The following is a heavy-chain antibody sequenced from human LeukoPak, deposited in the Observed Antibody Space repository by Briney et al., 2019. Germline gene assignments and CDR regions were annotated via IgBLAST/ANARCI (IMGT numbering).Heavy chain of an antibody. CDR1: GGSISSYY. CDR2: IYYSGST. D-gene: IGHD1-26*01. CDR3: ARTGSYSGANWLDP. Sequence: PSETLSLTCTVSGGSISSYYWSWIRQPPGKGLEWIGYIYYSGSTNYNPSLKSRVTISVDTSKNQFSLKLSSVTAADTAVYYCARTGSYSGANWLDPWGQGTLVTVSS. V-gene: IGHV4-59*01. J-gene: IGHJ5*02.